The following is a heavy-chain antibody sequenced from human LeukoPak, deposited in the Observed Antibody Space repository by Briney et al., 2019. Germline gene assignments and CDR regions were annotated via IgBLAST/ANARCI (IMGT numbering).Heavy chain of an antibody. J-gene: IGHJ4*02. Sequence: LGGSLRLSCAASGLTFSSYAMSWIRQAPGKGLEWVSYISSSGSTIYYADSVKGRFTISRDNAKNSLYLQMNSLRAEDTAVYYCARTGSRDGYNYDYWGQGTLVTVSS. CDR2: ISSSGSTI. CDR1: GLTFSSYA. V-gene: IGHV3-11*01. D-gene: IGHD5-12*01. CDR3: ARTGSRDGYNYDY.